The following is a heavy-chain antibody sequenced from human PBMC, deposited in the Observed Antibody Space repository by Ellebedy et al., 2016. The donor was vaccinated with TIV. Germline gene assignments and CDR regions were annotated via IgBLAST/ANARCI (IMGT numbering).Heavy chain of an antibody. J-gene: IGHJ4*02. CDR3: ARDKQYCSGGSCNTY. D-gene: IGHD2-15*01. V-gene: IGHV3-7*04. CDR2: IKQDGSEK. CDR1: GFTFSDYY. Sequence: GESLKISXAASGFTFSDYYMSWVRQAPGKGLEWVANIKQDGSEKYYVDSVKGRFTISRDNAKNSLYLQMNSLRAEDTAVYYCARDKQYCSGGSCNTYWGQGTLVTVSS.